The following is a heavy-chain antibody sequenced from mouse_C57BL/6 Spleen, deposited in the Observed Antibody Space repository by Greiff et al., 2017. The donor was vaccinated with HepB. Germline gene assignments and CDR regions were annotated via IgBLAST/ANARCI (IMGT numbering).Heavy chain of an antibody. J-gene: IGHJ1*03. D-gene: IGHD2-4*01. CDR3: AKGGYDYDKNWYFDV. V-gene: IGHV5-17*01. CDR2: ISSGSSTI. CDR1: GFTFSDYG. Sequence: EVQGVESGGGLVKPGGSLKLSCAASGFTFSDYGMHWVRQAPEKGLEWVAYISSGSSTIYYADTVKGRFTISRDNAKNTLFLQMTSLRSEDTAMYYCAKGGYDYDKNWYFDVWGTGTTVTVSS.